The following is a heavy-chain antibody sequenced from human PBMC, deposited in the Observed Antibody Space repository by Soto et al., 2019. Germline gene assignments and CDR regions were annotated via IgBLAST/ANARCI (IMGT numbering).Heavy chain of an antibody. CDR2: ISYDGSNK. Sequence: SLRLSCAASGFTFSSYGMHWVRQAPGKGLEWVAVISYDGSNKYYADSVKGRFTISRDNSKNTLYLQMNSLRAEDTAVYYCAKGYCSGGSCYFDRGGFDYWGQGTLVTVSS. CDR3: AKGYCSGGSCYFDRGGFDY. J-gene: IGHJ4*02. D-gene: IGHD2-15*01. CDR1: GFTFSSYG. V-gene: IGHV3-30*18.